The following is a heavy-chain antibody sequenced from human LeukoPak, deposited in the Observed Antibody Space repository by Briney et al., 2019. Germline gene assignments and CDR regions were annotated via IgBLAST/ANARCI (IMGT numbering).Heavy chain of an antibody. V-gene: IGHV3-11*01. J-gene: IGHJ4*02. CDR1: GFTFSDYH. Sequence: GGSLRLSCAASGFTFSDYHMNWIRQAPGKGLEWVSYISPGGGDIYFADSVKGRFTLSRDSATSSLYLQMNSLTAEDTAVYYCATGRDIVVAGPGEYFDYWGQGTLVTVSS. D-gene: IGHD6-19*01. CDR2: ISPGGGDI. CDR3: ATGRDIVVAGPGEYFDY.